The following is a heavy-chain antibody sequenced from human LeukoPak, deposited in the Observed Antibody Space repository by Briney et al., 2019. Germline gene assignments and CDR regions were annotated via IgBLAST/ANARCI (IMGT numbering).Heavy chain of an antibody. Sequence: SVKVCCKASGGTFSSYAISWVRQAPGQGLEWMGRIIPILGIANYAQKFQGRVTITADKSTSTAYMELSSLRSEDTAVYYCARGNTKGYCSGGSCYTYWGQGTLVTVSS. CDR1: GGTFSSYA. CDR3: ARGNTKGYCSGGSCYTY. J-gene: IGHJ4*02. D-gene: IGHD2-15*01. CDR2: IIPILGIA. V-gene: IGHV1-69*04.